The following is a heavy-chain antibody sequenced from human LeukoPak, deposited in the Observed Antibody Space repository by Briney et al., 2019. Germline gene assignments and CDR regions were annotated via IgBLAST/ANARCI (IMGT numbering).Heavy chain of an antibody. Sequence: PSETLSLTRTVSGDSISSNYWSWVRQPPGKGLEWIGYMSHSGSANYNPSLKSRVTISVDTPKNQFSLRLSSVTPADTAVYFCARYYASQYYFDYWGQGTLVTVSS. CDR1: GDSISSNY. D-gene: IGHD3-16*01. CDR2: MSHSGSA. CDR3: ARYYASQYYFDY. J-gene: IGHJ4*02. V-gene: IGHV4-59*12.